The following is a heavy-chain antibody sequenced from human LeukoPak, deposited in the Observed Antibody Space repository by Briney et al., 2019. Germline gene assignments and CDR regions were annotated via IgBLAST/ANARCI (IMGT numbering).Heavy chain of an antibody. V-gene: IGHV1-69*04. CDR2: IIPILGIA. CDR1: GGTFSSYA. J-gene: IGHJ3*02. D-gene: IGHD2-15*01. CDR3: ARDPSRYCSGGSCHHDAFDI. Sequence: ASVKVSCKASGGTFSSYAISWVRQAPGQGLEWMGRIIPILGIANYARKFQGRVTITADKSTSTAYMELSSLRSEDTAVYYCARDPSRYCSGGSCHHDAFDIWGQGTMVTVSS.